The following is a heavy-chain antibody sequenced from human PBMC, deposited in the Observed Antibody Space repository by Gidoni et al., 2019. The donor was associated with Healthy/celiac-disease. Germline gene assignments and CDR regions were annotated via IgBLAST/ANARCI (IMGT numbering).Heavy chain of an antibody. J-gene: IGHJ4*02. CDR1: VLPFSSYG. V-gene: IGHV3-33*01. CDR3: ARGRARLRGFDY. CDR2: IWYDGSNK. D-gene: IGHD4-17*01. Sequence: QVQLVESGGGVVQSGRSLRLSCEASVLPFSSYGMHWVRQAQGKGLEWVAVIWYDGSNKYYADSVKGRFTISRDNSKNTLYLQMNSLRAEDTAVYYCARGRARLRGFDYWGQGTLVTVSS.